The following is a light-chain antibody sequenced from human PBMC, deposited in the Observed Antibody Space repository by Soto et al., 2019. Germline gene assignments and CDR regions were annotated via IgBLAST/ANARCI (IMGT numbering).Light chain of an antibody. V-gene: IGLV4-69*01. CDR3: QTWGTGIQV. CDR2: LNSDGSH. Sequence: QSVLTQSPSASASLGASVKLTCTLSSGHSSYAIAWHQQQPEKDPRYLMKLNSDGSHSKGDGILDRFSGSSSGAERYLTISSLQSEDEADYYCQTWGTGIQVFGGGTKLTVL. CDR1: SGHSSYA. J-gene: IGLJ2*01.